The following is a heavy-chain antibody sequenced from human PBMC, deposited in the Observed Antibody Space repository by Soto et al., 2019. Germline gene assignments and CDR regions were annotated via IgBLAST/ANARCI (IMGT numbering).Heavy chain of an antibody. J-gene: IGHJ6*02. CDR1: GGSFSGYY. CDR2: INHSGST. D-gene: IGHD6-13*01. Sequence: QVQLQQWGAGLLKPSETLSLTCAVYGGSFSGYYWSWIRQPPGKGLEWIGEINHSGSTNYNPSLKSRVTISVDTSKNQFSLKLSSVTAADTAVYYCARNRQQPRQGVYGMDVWGQGTTVTVSS. CDR3: ARNRQQPRQGVYGMDV. V-gene: IGHV4-34*01.